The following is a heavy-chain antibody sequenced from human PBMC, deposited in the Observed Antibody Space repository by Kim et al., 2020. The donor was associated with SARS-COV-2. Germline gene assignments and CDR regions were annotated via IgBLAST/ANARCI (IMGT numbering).Heavy chain of an antibody. CDR3: ARPSGSGGSPDYGMDV. Sequence: FQGRVTITRDTSASTAYMELSSLRSEDTAVYYCARPSGSGGSPDYGMDVWGQGTTVTVSS. J-gene: IGHJ6*02. D-gene: IGHD2-15*01. V-gene: IGHV1-3*01.